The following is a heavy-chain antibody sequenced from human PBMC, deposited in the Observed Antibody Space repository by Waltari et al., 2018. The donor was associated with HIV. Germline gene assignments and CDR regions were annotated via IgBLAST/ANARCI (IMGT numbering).Heavy chain of an antibody. Sequence: QVHLVQSGAEVRKPGASVKVSCKASGYTFTAYFIHWVRQAPGQGLEWIGWIYPNSGDTNYAQNFQGRVTLTRDTSIRTAYLEVSKLRSDDTAVYYCARQMTFYDAFDIWGQGTMVTVSS. J-gene: IGHJ3*02. CDR1: GYTFTAYF. V-gene: IGHV1-2*02. CDR2: IYPNSGDT. CDR3: ARQMTFYDAFDI.